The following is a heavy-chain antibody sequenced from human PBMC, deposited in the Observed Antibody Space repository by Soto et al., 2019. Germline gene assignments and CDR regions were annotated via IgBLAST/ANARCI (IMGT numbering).Heavy chain of an antibody. J-gene: IGHJ6*02. CDR3: AKDRQWLSDYYYYGMDV. Sequence: QVQLVESGGGVVQPGRSLRLSCAASGFTFSSYGMHWVRQAPGKGLEWVAVISYDGSNKYYADSVKGRFTISRENSKNTLYLQMNSLRAEDTAVYYCAKDRQWLSDYYYYGMDVWGQGTTVTVSS. CDR1: GFTFSSYG. D-gene: IGHD6-19*01. V-gene: IGHV3-30*18. CDR2: ISYDGSNK.